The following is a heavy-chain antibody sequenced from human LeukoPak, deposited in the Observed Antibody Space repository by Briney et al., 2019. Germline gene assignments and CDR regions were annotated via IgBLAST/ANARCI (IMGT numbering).Heavy chain of an antibody. Sequence: SETLSLTCTVSGGSISSYYWSWIRQPPGKGLEWIGYTYYSGSTNYNPSLKSRVTISVDTSKNQFSLKLSSVTAADTAVYYCARDYSSSLDYWGQGTLVTVSS. CDR2: TYYSGST. V-gene: IGHV4-59*01. CDR1: GGSISSYY. J-gene: IGHJ4*02. CDR3: ARDYSSSLDY. D-gene: IGHD6-6*01.